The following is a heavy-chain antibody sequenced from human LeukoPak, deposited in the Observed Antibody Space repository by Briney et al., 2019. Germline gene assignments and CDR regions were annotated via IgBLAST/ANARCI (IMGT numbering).Heavy chain of an antibody. D-gene: IGHD4-11*01. CDR2: INPNSGGT. CDR1: GYTFTGSY. V-gene: IGHV1-2*02. Sequence: GASVKVSCKASGYTFTGSYMHWVRQAPGQGLEWMGWINPNSGGTNNAQKREGRGTMTTDRSTSKAYMELGSLRAEDTAVYFCARGPSCSNSLFYYYYYMDVWAKGTAVTVSS. CDR3: ARGPSCSNSLFYYYYYMDV. J-gene: IGHJ6*03.